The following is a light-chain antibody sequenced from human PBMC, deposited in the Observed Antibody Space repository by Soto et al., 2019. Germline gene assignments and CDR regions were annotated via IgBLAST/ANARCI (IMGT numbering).Light chain of an antibody. V-gene: IGLV2-14*03. CDR3: SSFTSKSTLI. J-gene: IGLJ2*01. CDR1: MRDIGAYNL. Sequence: QSALTQPASVSGSPGQSITISCAGTMRDIGAYNLVSWYQQHPGKAPQLIIYEVLNRPSGISFRFSGSKSGNTASLTISGLQAEDEAYYYCSSFTSKSTLIFGGVTKLTVL. CDR2: EVL.